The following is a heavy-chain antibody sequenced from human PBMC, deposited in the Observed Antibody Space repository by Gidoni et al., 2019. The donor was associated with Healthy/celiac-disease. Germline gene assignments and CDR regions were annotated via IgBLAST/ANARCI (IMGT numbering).Heavy chain of an antibody. V-gene: IGHV4-31*03. Sequence: QVQLQESGPGLAKPSQTLSLTCTASGGSISSGAYYWSWLRQHPGKGLEWIGYIYYSGSTYYNPSLKSRVTISVDTSKNQFSLKLSSVTAADTAVYYCARVDQNAFDIWGQGTMVTVSS. CDR1: GGSISSGAYY. J-gene: IGHJ3*02. CDR2: IYYSGST. CDR3: ARVDQNAFDI.